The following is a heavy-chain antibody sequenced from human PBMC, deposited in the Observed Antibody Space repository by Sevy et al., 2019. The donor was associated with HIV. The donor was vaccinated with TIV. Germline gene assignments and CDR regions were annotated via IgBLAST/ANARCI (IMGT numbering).Heavy chain of an antibody. CDR1: GGSISSGGYY. CDR3: ARSSLVVSGSYGMDV. Sequence: SETLSLTCTVSGGSISSGGYYWSWIRQHPGKGLEWIGYIYYSGSTYYNPSLKSRVTISVDTSKNQFSLKLSSVTAADTAVYYCARSSLVVSGSYGMDVWGQGTTVTVSS. D-gene: IGHD3-22*01. CDR2: IYYSGST. V-gene: IGHV4-31*03. J-gene: IGHJ6*02.